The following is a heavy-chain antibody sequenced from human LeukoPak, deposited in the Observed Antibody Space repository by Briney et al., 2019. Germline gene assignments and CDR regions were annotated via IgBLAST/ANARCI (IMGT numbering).Heavy chain of an antibody. D-gene: IGHD3-10*01. CDR2: MNPNSGNT. Sequence: GSVKVSCKASGYTFTSYDINWVRQATGQGLEWMGWMNPNSGNTGYAQKFQGRVTMTRNTSISTAYMELSSLRSEDTAVYYCARDGSGYYYMDVWGKGTTVTVSS. CDR3: ARDGSGYYYMDV. V-gene: IGHV1-8*01. CDR1: GYTFTSYD. J-gene: IGHJ6*03.